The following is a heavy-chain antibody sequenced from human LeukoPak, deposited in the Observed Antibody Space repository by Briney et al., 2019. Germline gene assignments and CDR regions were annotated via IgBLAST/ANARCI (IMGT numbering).Heavy chain of an antibody. V-gene: IGHV4-59*01. CDR1: GGSIYNNY. CDR3: ASGTFDGPLYGTYWYFHF. J-gene: IGHJ2*01. D-gene: IGHD1-14*01. CDR2: VYSNGNT. Sequence: SETLSLTCTVSGGSIYNNYWTWIRQPPGKGLQWIGYVYSNGNTNYSPSLKSRVTMSIETSRSQFSLTVTSVTAADTAVYYCASGTFDGPLYGTYWYFHFWGRGTLVTVSS.